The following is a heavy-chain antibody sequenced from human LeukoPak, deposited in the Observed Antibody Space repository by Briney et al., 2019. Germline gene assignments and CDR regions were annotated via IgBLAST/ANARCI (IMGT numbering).Heavy chain of an antibody. CDR3: AREGSLHYYGSGSYYKASFIGWFDP. Sequence: GGSLRLSCAASGFTFSSYSMNWVRQAPGKGLEWASSISSSSSGSTIYYADSVKGRFTISRDNAKNSLYLQMNSLRAEDTAVYYCAREGSLHYYGSGSYYKASFIGWFDPWGQGTLVTVSS. CDR2: ISSSSSGSTI. CDR1: GFTFSSYS. J-gene: IGHJ5*02. V-gene: IGHV3-48*04. D-gene: IGHD3-10*01.